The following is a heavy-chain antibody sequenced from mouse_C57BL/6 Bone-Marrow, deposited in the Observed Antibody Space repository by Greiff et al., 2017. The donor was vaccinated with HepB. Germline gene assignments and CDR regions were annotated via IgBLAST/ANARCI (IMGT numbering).Heavy chain of an antibody. V-gene: IGHV1-50*01. Sequence: VQLQQPGAELVKPGASVKLSCKASGYTFTSYWMQWVKQRPGQGLEWIGEIDPSDSYTNYNQKFKGKATLTVDTSSSTAYMQLSSLTSEDSAVYYCARRNQYFDVWGTGTTVTVSS. CDR3: ARRNQYFDV. J-gene: IGHJ1*03. CDR2: IDPSDSYT. CDR1: GYTFTSYW.